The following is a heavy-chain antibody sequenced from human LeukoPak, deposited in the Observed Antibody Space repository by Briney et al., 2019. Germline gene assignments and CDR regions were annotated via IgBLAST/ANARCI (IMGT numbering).Heavy chain of an antibody. CDR3: ARDHNGGGLRLFPASADY. J-gene: IGHJ4*02. D-gene: IGHD3-3*01. CDR1: GYTFTSNY. CDR2: INPSGGST. Sequence: ASVKVSCKASGYTFTSNYMNWVRQAPGQGLEWMGIINPSGGSTSYAQKFQGRVTMTRDMSTSTVYMELSRLRSEDTAVYYCARDHNGGGLRLFPASADYWGQGTLVTVSS. V-gene: IGHV1-46*01.